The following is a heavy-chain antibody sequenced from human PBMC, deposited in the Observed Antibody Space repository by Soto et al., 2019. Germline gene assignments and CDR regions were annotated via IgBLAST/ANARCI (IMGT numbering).Heavy chain of an antibody. Sequence: QVQLVQSGAEVTKPGSSVKVSCKASGGTFSSYAISWVRQAPGQGLEWLGGIIPSFGTANYAQKFQGRVTITADESTSTAYMEVSSLRSEDTAVYYCARSAHYDYVWGSYRPYYYYGMDVWGQGTTVTVSS. CDR2: IIPSFGTA. V-gene: IGHV1-69*01. CDR1: GGTFSSYA. D-gene: IGHD3-16*02. J-gene: IGHJ6*02. CDR3: ARSAHYDYVWGSYRPYYYYGMDV.